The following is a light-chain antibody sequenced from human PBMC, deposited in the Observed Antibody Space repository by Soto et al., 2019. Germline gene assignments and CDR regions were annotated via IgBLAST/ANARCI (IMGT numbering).Light chain of an antibody. CDR1: QSVSSN. Sequence: EIVMTQSPATLSVSPGERATLSCRASQSVSSNLAWYQQKPGQAPRLLIYGASTRATGIPATFSGSGSGTEFTLTISSLLSEDFAVYYCQQYNNWPLYTFGQGTKLEIK. CDR2: GAS. J-gene: IGKJ2*01. V-gene: IGKV3-15*01. CDR3: QQYNNWPLYT.